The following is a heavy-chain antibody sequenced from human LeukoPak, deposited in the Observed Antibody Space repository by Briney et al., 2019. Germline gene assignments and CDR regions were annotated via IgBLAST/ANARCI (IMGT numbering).Heavy chain of an antibody. CDR3: ARGGQQWRGGNYFDS. CDR1: EYTFTGYY. D-gene: IGHD6-19*01. CDR2: ISPNSGGT. V-gene: IGHV1-2*02. J-gene: IGHJ4*02. Sequence: ASVKVSCKTSEYTFTGYYMHWVRQAPGQGLEWMGWISPNSGGTNYAQKFQGRVTMTSDTSISTAYMDLSDLTSEDTAVYYCARGGQQWRGGNYFDSWGQGTLVAVSS.